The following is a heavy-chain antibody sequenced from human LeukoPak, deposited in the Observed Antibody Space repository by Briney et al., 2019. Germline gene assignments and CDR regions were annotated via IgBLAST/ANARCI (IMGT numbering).Heavy chain of an antibody. CDR3: ATRKWELDAFDI. D-gene: IGHD1-26*01. J-gene: IGHJ3*02. V-gene: IGHV4-38-2*02. Sequence: PSETLSLTCTVSGYSISSGYYWGWIRQPPGKGLEWIGSIYHSGSTYYNPSLKSRVTISVDTSKNQFSLKLSSVTAADTAVYYCATRKWELDAFDIWGQGTMVTVSS. CDR1: GYSISSGYY. CDR2: IYHSGST.